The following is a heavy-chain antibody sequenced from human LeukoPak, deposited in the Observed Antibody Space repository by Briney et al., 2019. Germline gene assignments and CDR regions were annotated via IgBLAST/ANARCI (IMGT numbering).Heavy chain of an antibody. CDR3: ARGSGSGWPLDR. CDR2: MYAGGTT. V-gene: IGHV3-53*01. CDR1: GVIVSRNF. J-gene: IGHJ5*02. D-gene: IGHD6-19*01. Sequence: PGGSVRLSCAASGVIVSRNFMSWGRQAPGKGLQWVAIMYAGGTTDYSDSVRGRFHISRDSSNNTLSLQINSLRAGDTAVYYCARGSGSGWPLDRWGQGALVTVSS.